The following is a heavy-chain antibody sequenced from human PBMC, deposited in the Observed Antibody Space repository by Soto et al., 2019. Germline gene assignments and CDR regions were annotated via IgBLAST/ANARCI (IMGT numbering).Heavy chain of an antibody. CDR2: IVPLFGPA. D-gene: IGHD2-21*02. CDR1: GGTFTSYT. J-gene: IGHJ6*02. CDR3: ARERGAGDHTRYTSNYAGMDV. V-gene: IGHV1-69*01. Sequence: QVQLVQSGAEVKKPGSSVKVSCKASGGTFTSYTFNWVRQAPGQGLEWLGGIVPLFGPANYAQKFQGRVTITADQSTSTASMELSSLRSEDTAAYYCARERGAGDHTRYTSNYAGMDVWGQGTTVIVSS.